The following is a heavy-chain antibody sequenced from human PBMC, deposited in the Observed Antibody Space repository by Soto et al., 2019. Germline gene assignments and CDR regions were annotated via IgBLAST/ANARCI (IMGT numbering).Heavy chain of an antibody. Sequence: PSETLSLTCTVSGGSISSGNYCWSWIRQPPGKGLEWIGYIYYSGSTYYNPSLKSRVTISVDASKNRFSLKLSSVTAADTAVYYCARSHGSGSYYNDYWGQGTLVTVSS. D-gene: IGHD3-10*01. CDR1: GGSISSGNYC. CDR2: IYYSGST. CDR3: ARSHGSGSYYNDY. J-gene: IGHJ4*02. V-gene: IGHV4-30-4*01.